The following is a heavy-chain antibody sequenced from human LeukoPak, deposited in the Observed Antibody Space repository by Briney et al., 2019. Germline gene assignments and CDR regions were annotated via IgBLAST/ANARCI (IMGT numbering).Heavy chain of an antibody. CDR1: GFTFSNYS. CDR2: ISSSSITI. V-gene: IGHV3-48*04. D-gene: IGHD4-11*01. Sequence: PGGSLRLSCAAPGFTFSNYSMTWVRQAPGKGLEWVSYISSSSITIYYADSVKGRFTISRDNAKNSLYLQMSSLRAEDTAVYYCARAGIHDYSGPFDYWGQGTLVTVSS. CDR3: ARAGIHDYSGPFDY. J-gene: IGHJ4*02.